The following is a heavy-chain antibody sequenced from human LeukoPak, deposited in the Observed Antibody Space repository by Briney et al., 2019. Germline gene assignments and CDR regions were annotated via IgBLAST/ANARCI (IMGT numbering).Heavy chain of an antibody. J-gene: IGHJ4*02. Sequence: GGSLRLSCAASGFTLSDYFMSWIRQAPGKGLEWVSYSSSSGSTIYYADSVKGRFAISRDNAKNSLYLQMNSLRAEDTAVYYCARRRDFIDYWGQGTLVTVSS. D-gene: IGHD3/OR15-3a*01. CDR2: SSSSGSTI. V-gene: IGHV3-11*01. CDR1: GFTLSDYF. CDR3: ARRRDFIDY.